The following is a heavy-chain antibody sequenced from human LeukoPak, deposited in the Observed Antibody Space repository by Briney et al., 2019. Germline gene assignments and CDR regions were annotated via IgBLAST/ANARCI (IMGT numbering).Heavy chain of an antibody. CDR1: GDSMSNYY. V-gene: IGHV4-59*01. D-gene: IGHD3-22*01. CDR2: IYYSGST. J-gene: IGHJ4*02. CDR3: ARGTYYYDSSGYYVFDY. Sequence: ASETLSLTCSVSGDSMSNYYWSWIRQPPGKGLEWIGYIYYSGSTNYNPSLKSRVTISVDTSKNQFSLKLSSVTAADTAVYYCARGTYYYDSSGYYVFDYWGQGTLVTVSS.